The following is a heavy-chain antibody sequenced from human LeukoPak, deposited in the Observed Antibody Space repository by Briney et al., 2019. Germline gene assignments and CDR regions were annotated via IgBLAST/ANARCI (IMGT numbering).Heavy chain of an antibody. D-gene: IGHD3-22*01. CDR3: AAAPQWLDDAFDI. CDR1: GFIFSDYY. V-gene: IGHV3-11*04. J-gene: IGHJ3*02. Sequence: GGSLRLSCAASGFIFSDYYMSWIRQAPGRGLGWVSYISSSGRTIYYADSVKGRFTISRDNAKNSLSLQMNSLRAEDTAVYYCAAAPQWLDDAFDIWGQGTMVTVSS. CDR2: ISSSGRTI.